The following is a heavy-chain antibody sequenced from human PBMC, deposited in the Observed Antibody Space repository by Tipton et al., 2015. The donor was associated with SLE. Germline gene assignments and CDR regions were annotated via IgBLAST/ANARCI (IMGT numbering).Heavy chain of an antibody. CDR2: VNHTGST. CDR3: ATVTSSSWFRAFDY. J-gene: IGHJ4*02. D-gene: IGHD6-13*01. Sequence: TLSLTCTVSGGSISSGDYYWSWIHQPPGKGLEWIGEVNHTGSTNYNPSLKSRVTISVDTSKNQFSLKLTSVTAADTAVYYCATVTSSSWFRAFDYWGQGTLVTVSS. V-gene: IGHV4-61*08. CDR1: GGSISSGDYY.